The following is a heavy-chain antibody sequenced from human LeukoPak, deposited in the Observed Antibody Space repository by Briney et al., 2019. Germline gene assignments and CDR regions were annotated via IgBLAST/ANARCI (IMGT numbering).Heavy chain of an antibody. J-gene: IGHJ4*02. CDR3: ARHIIGDLLVLFGY. V-gene: IGHV4-39*01. CDR1: GGSITSSSYY. Sequence: SETLSLTCTVSGGSITSSSYYWGWIRQPPGKGLEWIGTIYYSGNTYYSPSLQSRVTISVDTSKNQFSLKLSSVTAADTAVYYCARHIIGDLLVLFGYWGQGTLVTVSS. D-gene: IGHD3-10*01. CDR2: IYYSGNT.